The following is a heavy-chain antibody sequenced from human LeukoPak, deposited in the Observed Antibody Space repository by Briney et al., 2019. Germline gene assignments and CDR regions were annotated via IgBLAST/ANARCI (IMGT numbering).Heavy chain of an antibody. CDR1: DPRFSTYG. CDR2: TSAYRGNT. J-gene: IGHJ4*02. Sequence: ASVEVSCKAFDPRFSTYGFTWLRQAPGHGLGWLCWTSAYRGNTNYAQKLQGRVTMTSDTYTRTAYMELRSLRYDDTALYYCARVRGDYDVLTGPVDYWGQGTLVTVSS. V-gene: IGHV1-18*01. D-gene: IGHD3-9*01. CDR3: ARVRGDYDVLTGPVDY.